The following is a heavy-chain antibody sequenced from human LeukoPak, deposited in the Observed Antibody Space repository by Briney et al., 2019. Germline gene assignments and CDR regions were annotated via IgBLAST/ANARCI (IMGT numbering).Heavy chain of an antibody. Sequence: AAGSLTLSCAAPGFTFSNYALHWVRQAPGKGLEYVSAISASGDSTYYANSVKGRFTISRDNSKNTLYLQMGSLRTEDMAVYYCAREDDYGDYGFDYWGQGTLVTVSS. CDR2: ISASGDST. D-gene: IGHD4-17*01. J-gene: IGHJ4*02. CDR1: GFTFSNYA. V-gene: IGHV3-64*01. CDR3: AREDDYGDYGFDY.